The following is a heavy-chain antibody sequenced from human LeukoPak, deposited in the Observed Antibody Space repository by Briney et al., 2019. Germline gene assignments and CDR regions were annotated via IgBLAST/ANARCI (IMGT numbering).Heavy chain of an antibody. Sequence: SQTLSLTCTVSGGSISSVSYYWSWIRQPAGKGLEWIGRIFTSGSTNYNPSLKSRDTISVDTSKNQFSLKLSSVTAADTAVYYCARQPFYYDGQFDAFDIWGQGTMVTVSS. V-gene: IGHV4-61*02. CDR3: ARQPFYYDGQFDAFDI. J-gene: IGHJ3*02. CDR1: GGSISSVSYY. D-gene: IGHD3-22*01. CDR2: IFTSGST.